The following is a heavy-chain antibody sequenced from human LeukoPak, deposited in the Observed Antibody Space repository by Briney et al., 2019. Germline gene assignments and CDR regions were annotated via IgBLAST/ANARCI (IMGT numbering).Heavy chain of an antibody. Sequence: SVKVSCKASGGTFSSYAISWVRQAPGQGLEWMGGIIPIFGTANYAQKFQGRVTITADESTSTAYMELSSLRSEDTAVYYCARAYSPSYDFWTGLFDYWGQGTLVTVSS. D-gene: IGHD3-3*01. CDR2: IIPIFGTA. CDR3: ARAYSPSYDFWTGLFDY. J-gene: IGHJ4*02. V-gene: IGHV1-69*01. CDR1: GGTFSSYA.